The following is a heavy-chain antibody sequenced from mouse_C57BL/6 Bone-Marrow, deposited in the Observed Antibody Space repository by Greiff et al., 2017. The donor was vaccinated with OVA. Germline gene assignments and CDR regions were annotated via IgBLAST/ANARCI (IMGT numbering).Heavy chain of an antibody. J-gene: IGHJ3*01. Sequence: EVKVVESGGGLVQPGGSLKLSCAASGFTFSDYGMAWVRQAPRKGPEWVAFISNLAYSIYYADTVTGRFTISRENAKNTLYLEMSSLRSEDTAMYYCARQEDYDGFAYWGQGTLVTVSA. CDR2: ISNLAYSI. V-gene: IGHV5-15*01. CDR3: ARQEDYDGFAY. D-gene: IGHD2-4*01. CDR1: GFTFSDYG.